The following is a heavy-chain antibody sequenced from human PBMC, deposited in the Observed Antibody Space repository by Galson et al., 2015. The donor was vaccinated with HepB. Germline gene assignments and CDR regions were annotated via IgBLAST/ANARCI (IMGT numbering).Heavy chain of an antibody. J-gene: IGHJ4*02. CDR1: GYSFTSYW. Sequence: QSGAEVKKPGESLRISCKGSGYSFTSYWISWVRQMPGKGLEWMGRIDPSDSYTNYSPSFQGHVTISADKSISTAYLQWSSLKASDSAMEYCARRVEDEYSGYEGGDDYWGQGTLVTVSS. CDR3: ARRVEDEYSGYEGGDDY. V-gene: IGHV5-10-1*01. CDR2: IDPSDSYT. D-gene: IGHD5-12*01.